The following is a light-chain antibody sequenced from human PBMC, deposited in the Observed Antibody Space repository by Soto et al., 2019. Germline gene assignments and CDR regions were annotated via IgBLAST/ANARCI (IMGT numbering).Light chain of an antibody. J-gene: IGKJ1*01. CDR3: QQCDSPATWT. V-gene: IGKV3-20*01. CDR2: GAS. CDR1: QSVGSSC. Sequence: EIVLTQSPGTLSLSPGERATLSCRASQSVGSSCLAWYQQKPGQAPRLLLYGASTRATGIPDRFSGSGSGTDFTLTISRLEPEDFAVYYCQQCDSPATWTFGQGTRVGLK.